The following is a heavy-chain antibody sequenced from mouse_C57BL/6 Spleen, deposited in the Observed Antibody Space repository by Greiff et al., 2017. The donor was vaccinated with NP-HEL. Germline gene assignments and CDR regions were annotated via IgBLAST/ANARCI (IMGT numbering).Heavy chain of an antibody. V-gene: IGHV1-52*01. Sequence: VQLQQPGAELVRPGSSVKLSCKASGYTFTSYWMHWVKQRPIQGLEWIGNIDPSDSETHYNQKFKDKATLTVDKSSSTAYMQLSSLTSEDSAVYYCARELGREYYAMDYWGQGTSVTVSS. D-gene: IGHD4-1*01. CDR3: ARELGREYYAMDY. CDR1: GYTFTSYW. J-gene: IGHJ4*01. CDR2: IDPSDSET.